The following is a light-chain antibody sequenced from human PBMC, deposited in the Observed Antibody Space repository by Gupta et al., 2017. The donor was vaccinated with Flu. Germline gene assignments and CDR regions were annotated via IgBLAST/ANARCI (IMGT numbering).Light chain of an antibody. J-gene: IGLJ1*01. CDR3: CSYTSTTRPL. Sequence: QSALTQPASVSGSPGQSITISCTGTSSDIGDYDYVSWYQQHPGKAPKLMIYEVSNRPSGVSHRFSGSKSGNTASLTISGLQPEDEADYYCCSYTSTTRPLFGSGTTVTVL. V-gene: IGLV2-14*01. CDR1: SSDIGDYDY. CDR2: EVS.